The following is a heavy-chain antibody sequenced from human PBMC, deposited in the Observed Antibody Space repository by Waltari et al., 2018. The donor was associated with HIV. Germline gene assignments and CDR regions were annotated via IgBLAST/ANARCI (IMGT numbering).Heavy chain of an antibody. J-gene: IGHJ4*02. CDR3: ARQTYDSSGYYSFDY. CDR1: GGSISSYY. Sequence: QVQLQESGPGLVKPSETLSLTCTVSGGSISSYYWSWIRPPPGKGLEWIGYIYYSGSTNYNPSLKSRVTISVDTSKNQFSLKLSSVTAADTAVYYCARQTYDSSGYYSFDYWGQGTLVTVSS. V-gene: IGHV4-59*08. CDR2: IYYSGST. D-gene: IGHD3-22*01.